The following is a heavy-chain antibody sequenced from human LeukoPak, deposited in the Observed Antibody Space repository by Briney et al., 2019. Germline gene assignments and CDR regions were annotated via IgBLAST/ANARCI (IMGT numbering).Heavy chain of an antibody. CDR2: IIPILGIA. J-gene: IGHJ5*02. CDR1: GGTFSSYA. Sequence: ASVKVSCKASGGTFSSYAISWVRQAPGQGLEWMGRIIPILGIANYAQKFQGRVTITADKSTSTAYMELSSLRSEDTAVYYCARGMYYYGSGPGNWFDPWGQGTLVTVSS. CDR3: ARGMYYYGSGPGNWFDP. V-gene: IGHV1-69*04. D-gene: IGHD3-10*01.